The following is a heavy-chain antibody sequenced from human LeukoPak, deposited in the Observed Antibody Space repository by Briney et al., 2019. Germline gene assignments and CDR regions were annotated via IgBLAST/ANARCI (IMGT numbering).Heavy chain of an antibody. CDR3: AELGITMIGGV. J-gene: IGHJ6*04. D-gene: IGHD3-10*02. Sequence: GGSLRLSCAASGVTFSSYAMSWVRQAPGKGLEWVSVISGSGASTYYADSVKGRFTISRDNSKNPLYLQMNSLRAEDTSVYYCAELGITMIGGVWGKGTTVTISS. CDR2: ISGSGAST. V-gene: IGHV3-23*01. CDR1: GVTFSSYA.